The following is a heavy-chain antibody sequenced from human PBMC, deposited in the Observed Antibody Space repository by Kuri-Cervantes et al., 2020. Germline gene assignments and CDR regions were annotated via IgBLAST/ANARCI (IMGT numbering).Heavy chain of an antibody. CDR3: ARVPTYYYDSSSYYHFDY. J-gene: IGHJ4*02. V-gene: IGHV3-23*01. CDR2: ISGSAGTT. Sequence: GESLKISCAASGFTFSSYAMSWVRQAPGKGLEWVSGISGSAGTTYYADSVKGRFTISRDNAKNSLYLHMNSLRAEDTAVYYCARVPTYYYDSSSYYHFDYWGQGTLVTVSS. CDR1: GFTFSSYA. D-gene: IGHD3-22*01.